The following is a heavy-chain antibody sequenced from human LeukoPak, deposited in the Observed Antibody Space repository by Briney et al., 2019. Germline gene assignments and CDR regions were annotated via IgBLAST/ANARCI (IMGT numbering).Heavy chain of an antibody. V-gene: IGHV1-69*01. CDR2: IIPIFGTA. Sequence: VASVKVSCKASGGTFSSNAISWVRQAPGQGLEWMGGIIPIFGTANYAQKFQGRVTITADESTSTAYMELSSLRSEDTAVYYCAREVGEGLVYFDYWGQGTLVTVSS. J-gene: IGHJ4*02. CDR3: AREVGEGLVYFDY. D-gene: IGHD3-10*01. CDR1: GGTFSSNA.